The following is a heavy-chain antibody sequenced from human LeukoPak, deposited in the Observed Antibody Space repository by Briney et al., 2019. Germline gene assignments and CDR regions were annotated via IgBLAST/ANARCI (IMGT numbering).Heavy chain of an antibody. J-gene: IGHJ5*02. D-gene: IGHD3-22*01. CDR2: IIPIFGTA. CDR3: ALPRSCGYYCVRPLCPGWFDP. Sequence: GASVKVSCKASGGTFSSYAISWVRQAPGQGLEWMGGIIPIFGTANYAQKFQGRVTITADESTSTVYMELSSLRSEDTAVYYCALPRSCGYYCVRPLCPGWFDPWGQGTLVTVSS. V-gene: IGHV1-69*13. CDR1: GGTFSSYA.